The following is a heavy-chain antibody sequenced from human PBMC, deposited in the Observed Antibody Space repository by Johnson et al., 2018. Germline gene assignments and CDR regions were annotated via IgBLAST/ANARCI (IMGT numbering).Heavy chain of an antibody. CDR1: GGSFSGYY. Sequence: QVQLQQGGARLLKPSETLSLTCDVSGGSFSGYYWSWIRQPPGKGLEWFGEFNQGGSTTYNPSLKSRVTISVATSKNQLSLNLTSVTAADTAVYYCARGPTYFDFWNPSEYFQHWGQGTLATVSS. D-gene: IGHD3-3*01. CDR3: ARGPTYFDFWNPSEYFQH. V-gene: IGHV4-34*01. J-gene: IGHJ1*01. CDR2: FNQGGST.